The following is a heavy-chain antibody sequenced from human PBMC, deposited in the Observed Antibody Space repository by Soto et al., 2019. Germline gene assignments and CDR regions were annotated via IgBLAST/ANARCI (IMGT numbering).Heavy chain of an antibody. Sequence: GGSLRLSCAASGFTFSSYWMSWVRQAPGKGLEWVANIKQDGSEKYYVDSVKGRFTISRDNAKNSLYLQMNSLRAEDTAVYYCARVGGVGMVATYYYYGMDVWGQGTTVTVSS. CDR1: GFTFSSYW. J-gene: IGHJ6*02. CDR2: IKQDGSEK. V-gene: IGHV3-7*01. D-gene: IGHD5-12*01. CDR3: ARVGGVGMVATYYYYGMDV.